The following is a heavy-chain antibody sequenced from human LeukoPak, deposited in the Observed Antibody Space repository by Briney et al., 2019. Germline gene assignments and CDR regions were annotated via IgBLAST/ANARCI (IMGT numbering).Heavy chain of an antibody. Sequence: GGSLRLSCEASGYTFSSYGMSWVRQAPGKGLEWVSFITPTGDRTYYANSVRGRFTISRDNSKNTLNLQMNSLRVDDTAVYYCAKPRSAWFDFDYWGQGTLVTVSS. D-gene: IGHD6-19*01. CDR2: ITPTGDRT. V-gene: IGHV3-23*01. CDR1: GYTFSSYG. J-gene: IGHJ4*02. CDR3: AKPRSAWFDFDY.